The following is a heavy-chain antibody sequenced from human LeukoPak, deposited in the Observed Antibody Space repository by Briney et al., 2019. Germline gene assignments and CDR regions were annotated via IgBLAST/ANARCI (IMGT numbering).Heavy chain of an antibody. V-gene: IGHV1-2*02. CDR1: GYTFTGYY. Sequence: GASVKVSCKASGYTFTGYYMHWVRQAPGQGLEWMGWINPNSGGTHYAQKFQGRVTLTRDTSISTAYMELSRLRSDDTAVYYCARATLKIFGVPNNPFDIWGQGTLVTVSS. J-gene: IGHJ3*02. CDR3: ARATLKIFGVPNNPFDI. CDR2: INPNSGGT. D-gene: IGHD3-3*01.